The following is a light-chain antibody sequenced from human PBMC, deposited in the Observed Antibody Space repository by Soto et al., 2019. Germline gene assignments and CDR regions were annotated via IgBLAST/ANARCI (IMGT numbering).Light chain of an antibody. CDR3: QQRHNWPIN. Sequence: EIVLTQSPATLSLSPGERATLSCMTSQTIRGLLNWYQQRPGQAPRLLIYDTSNRATDIPARFSGSGSGTDFILTISSLDPEDFGVYYCQQRHNWPINFGQGTRLDIK. CDR2: DTS. CDR1: QTIRGL. J-gene: IGKJ5*01. V-gene: IGKV3-11*01.